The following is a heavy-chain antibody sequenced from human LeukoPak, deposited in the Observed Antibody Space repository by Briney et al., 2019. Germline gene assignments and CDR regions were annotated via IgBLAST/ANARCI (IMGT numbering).Heavy chain of an antibody. D-gene: IGHD3-22*01. CDR1: GFTFSSYA. J-gene: IGHJ4*02. CDR3: AKYARGSGYYPFDD. V-gene: IGHV3-23*01. Sequence: GGSLRLSCAASGFTFSSYAMNWVRQAPGKGLEWVSSIGSSGGNTYYADSVKGRFTISRDNSKNTLYLQMNSLRAEDTAVYYCAKYARGSGYYPFDDWGQGTLVTVSS. CDR2: IGSSGGNT.